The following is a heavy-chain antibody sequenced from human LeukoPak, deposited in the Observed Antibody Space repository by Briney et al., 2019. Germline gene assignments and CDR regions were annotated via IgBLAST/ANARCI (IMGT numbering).Heavy chain of an antibody. CDR2: TYYRSRWHN. CDR3: ARVHSGSSLGFDY. V-gene: IGHV6-1*01. J-gene: IGHJ4*02. D-gene: IGHD1-26*01. CDR1: GDSVSSNSAS. Sequence: SQTLPLTCAISGDSVSSNSASWNWIRQSPSRGLEWLGRTYYRSRWHNDYAVSVKSRITINPDTSKNQFSLQLNSVTPEDTAVYYCARVHSGSSLGFDYWGQGTLVTVSS.